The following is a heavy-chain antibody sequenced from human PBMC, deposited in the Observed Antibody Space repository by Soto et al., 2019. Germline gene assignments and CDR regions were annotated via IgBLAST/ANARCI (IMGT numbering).Heavy chain of an antibody. CDR3: ARRDYSTASLGPFDY. Sequence: QVQLPESGPGLVKPSETLSLTCIVSGGSISSHYWSWIRQPPGNGLECIGFIHYTGRTNYSPSLKGRVTMSLETSKHQFSLTLRAVTAAHTAVSYCARRDYSTASLGPFDYWGQGILVTVAS. D-gene: IGHD6-6*01. J-gene: IGHJ4*02. CDR1: GGSISSHY. V-gene: IGHV4-59*11. CDR2: IHYTGRT.